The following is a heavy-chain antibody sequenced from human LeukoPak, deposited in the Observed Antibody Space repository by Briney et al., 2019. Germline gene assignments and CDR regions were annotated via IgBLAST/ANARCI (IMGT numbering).Heavy chain of an antibody. D-gene: IGHD3-10*01. J-gene: IGHJ4*02. V-gene: IGHV4-30-4*01. CDR3: ARVGVRGVIRSY. CDR2: IYYGGST. Sequence: SETLSLTCTVSGGSISSGDYYWSWIRQPPGKGLEWIGYIYYGGSTYYNPSLKSRVTISVDTSKNQFSLKLSSVTAADTAVYYCARVGVRGVIRSYWGQGTLVTVSS. CDR1: GGSISSGDYY.